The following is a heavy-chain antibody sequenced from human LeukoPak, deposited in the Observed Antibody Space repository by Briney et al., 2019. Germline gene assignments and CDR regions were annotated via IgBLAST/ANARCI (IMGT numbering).Heavy chain of an antibody. D-gene: IGHD2-2*01. CDR1: GGTFSSYA. CDR2: IIPIFGTA. Sequence: SVKVSCKASGGTFSSYAISWVRQAPGQGLEWMGGIIPIFGTANYAQKFQGRVTITADKSTSTAYMELSSLRSEDTAVYYCARAQLGYQMLLDYWGQGTLVTVSS. J-gene: IGHJ4*02. CDR3: ARAQLGYQMLLDY. V-gene: IGHV1-69*06.